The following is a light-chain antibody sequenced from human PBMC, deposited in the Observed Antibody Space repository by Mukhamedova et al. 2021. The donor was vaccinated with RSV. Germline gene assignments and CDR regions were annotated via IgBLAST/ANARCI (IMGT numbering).Light chain of an antibody. CDR2: QGT. CDR3: QAWDSKV. CDR1: KLGDKY. J-gene: IGLJ3*02. V-gene: IGLV3-1*01. Sequence: ASITCSGDKLGDKYPCWYQQKPGQSLVLVIYQGTKRPSGIPERFSRSNSGDTATLTISGTQAMDEADYYCQAWDSKVFGGGTKLT.